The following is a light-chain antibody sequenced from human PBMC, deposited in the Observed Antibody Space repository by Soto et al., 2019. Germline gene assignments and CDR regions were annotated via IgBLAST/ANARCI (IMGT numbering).Light chain of an antibody. Sequence: LTQPASVSGSPGQSISISCTGTSSDVGGYNYVSWYQQHPGKAPKLMIYDVSNRPSGLSNRFSGSKSGNTASLTISGLQAEDEADYYCSSYTSSSTRVFGTGTKVTVL. CDR2: DVS. J-gene: IGLJ1*01. CDR1: SSDVGGYNY. CDR3: SSYTSSSTRV. V-gene: IGLV2-14*01.